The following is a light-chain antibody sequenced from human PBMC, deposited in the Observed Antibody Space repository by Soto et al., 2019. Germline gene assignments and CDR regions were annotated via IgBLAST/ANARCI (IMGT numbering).Light chain of an antibody. CDR3: SSYTSSSTLVV. CDR2: EVS. J-gene: IGLJ1*01. V-gene: IGLV2-14*01. Sequence: QSVLTQPASVSGSPGQSITISCTGTSSDVGGYNYVPWYQQHPGKAPKLMIFEVSNRPSGVSNRFSGSKSGNTASLTISGLQAEDEADYYCSSYTSSSTLVVFGTGTKVTVL. CDR1: SSDVGGYNY.